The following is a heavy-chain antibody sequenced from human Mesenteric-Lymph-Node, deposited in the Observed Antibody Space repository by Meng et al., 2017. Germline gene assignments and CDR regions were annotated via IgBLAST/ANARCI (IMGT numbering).Heavy chain of an antibody. D-gene: IGHD3-3*01. CDR2: ISAYNGNT. J-gene: IGHJ4*02. CDR3: ARGGPNDFWSGYLDY. CDR1: GYTFTSYG. V-gene: IGHV1-18*01. Sequence: QVQLVQAGAEVKKPGASVKVSCQVSGYTFTSYGISWVRQAPGQGLEWMGWISAYNGNTNYAQKLQGRVTMTTDTSTSTAYMELRSLRSDDTAVYYCARGGPNDFWSGYLDYWGQGTLVTVSS.